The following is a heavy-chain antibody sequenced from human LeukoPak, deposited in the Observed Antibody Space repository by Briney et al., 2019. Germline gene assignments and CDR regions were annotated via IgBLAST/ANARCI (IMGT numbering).Heavy chain of an antibody. CDR2: ISWNSGSI. J-gene: IGHJ2*01. Sequence: GGSLRLSCAASGFTFDDYATHWVRQAPGKGLEWVSGISWNSGSIGYADSVKGRFTISRDNAKNSLYLQMNSLRAEDMALYYCAKAQGGSGWYGPNWYFDLWGRGTLVTVSS. CDR3: AKAQGGSGWYGPNWYFDL. V-gene: IGHV3-9*03. CDR1: GFTFDDYA. D-gene: IGHD6-19*01.